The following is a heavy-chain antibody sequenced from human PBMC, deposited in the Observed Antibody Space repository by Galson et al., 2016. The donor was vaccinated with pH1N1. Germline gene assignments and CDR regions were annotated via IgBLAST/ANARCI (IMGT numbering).Heavy chain of an antibody. V-gene: IGHV4-39*07. Sequence: SETLSLTCTVSAASINSNFYFWAWFRQPPGKGLEWIGSVFYNGNTYYNPSLKSRVTISVDKSKNQSSLRLNSVTAADTAVYYCARQVIASPRGFALDYWGQGTLVTVSS. CDR3: ARQVIASPRGFALDY. CDR2: VFYNGNT. J-gene: IGHJ4*02. CDR1: AASINSNFYF. D-gene: IGHD2-15*01.